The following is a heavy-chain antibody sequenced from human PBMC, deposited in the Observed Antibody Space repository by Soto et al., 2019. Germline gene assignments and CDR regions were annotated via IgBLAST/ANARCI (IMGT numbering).Heavy chain of an antibody. CDR1: GFTFSTYD. CDR3: KIDVPNRDKEGTDY. J-gene: IGHJ4*02. Sequence: GGSLRLSCAASGFTFSTYDMHWVRQAPGKGLDWVAVIWYDGSTKYYADSVKGRFTISRDNSKNTLYLQMNSLKTEDTAVYYCKIDVPNRDKEGTDYWGQGTLVTVSS. V-gene: IGHV3-33*01. D-gene: IGHD2-8*01. CDR2: IWYDGSTK.